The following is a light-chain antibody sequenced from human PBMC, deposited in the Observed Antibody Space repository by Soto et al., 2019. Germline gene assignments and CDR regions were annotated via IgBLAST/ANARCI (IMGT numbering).Light chain of an antibody. CDR2: EGS. V-gene: IGLV2-23*01. CDR3: CSYAGSSTPGV. J-gene: IGLJ2*01. CDR1: SSDVGSYNL. Sequence: ALTQPASVSGSPGQSITISCTGTSSDVGSYNLVSWYQQHPGKAPKLMIYEGSKRPSGVSNRFSGSKSGNTASLTISGLQAEDEADYYCCSYAGSSTPGVFGGGTKLTVL.